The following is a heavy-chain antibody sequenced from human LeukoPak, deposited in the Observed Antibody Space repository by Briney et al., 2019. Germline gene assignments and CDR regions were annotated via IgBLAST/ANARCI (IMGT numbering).Heavy chain of an antibody. CDR2: INQGGSDK. CDR3: TRDRSRAEDD. J-gene: IGHJ4*02. D-gene: IGHD1-14*01. CDR1: GFTFSGHW. Sequence: GGSLRLSCAASGFTFSGHWMSWVRQAPGKGLEWVANINQGGSDKYYVDSVKGRFTISRDNDNNLLYLQMNSLRGEDTAVYYCTRDRSRAEDDWGQGTLVTVSS. V-gene: IGHV3-7*01.